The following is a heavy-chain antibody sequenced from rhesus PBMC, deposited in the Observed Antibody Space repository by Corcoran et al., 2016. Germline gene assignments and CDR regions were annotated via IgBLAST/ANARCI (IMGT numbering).Heavy chain of an antibody. D-gene: IGHD3-34*01. V-gene: IGHV3-178*01. CDR2: ISNGGGNR. Sequence: EVQLVESGGGLAKPGGSLRLSCAASGFTFRDYYLDWVRKAPGKWLEWDSRISNGGGNRWYAESVKGRFTISRENAKNTLYLQMNSLRVEDMAVYYCARDWGYWGQGVLVTVSS. CDR3: ARDWGY. J-gene: IGHJ4*01. CDR1: GFTFRDYY.